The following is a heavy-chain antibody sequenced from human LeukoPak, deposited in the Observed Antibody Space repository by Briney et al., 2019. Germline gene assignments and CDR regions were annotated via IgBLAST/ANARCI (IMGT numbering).Heavy chain of an antibody. CDR2: INPYSGDT. J-gene: IGHJ4*02. CDR1: GYTFTGYY. D-gene: IGHD3-22*01. Sequence: GASVKVSCKASGYTFTGYYIHWVRQAPGQGLGWMGWINPYSGDTAYAQKFQGRVTMTRDTSINTAYMELNRLKFDDTAVYYCARGTMNLDSWGQGTLVTVSS. V-gene: IGHV1-2*02. CDR3: ARGTMNLDS.